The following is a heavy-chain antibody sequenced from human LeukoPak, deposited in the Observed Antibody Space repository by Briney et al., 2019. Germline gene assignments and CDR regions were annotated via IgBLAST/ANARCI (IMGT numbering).Heavy chain of an antibody. CDR3: GRDQDRGSYHDPIFDY. CDR2: ISPSSSNI. J-gene: IGHJ4*02. D-gene: IGHD1-26*01. CDR1: GFTSSTYS. Sequence: GGSLRLSCVTSGFTSSTYSLNWVRQAPGKGLEWVSSISPSSSNIYYADSMKGRFTISRDDAKNLLHLQMNSLRAEDTAVYYCGRDQDRGSYHDPIFDYWGQGTLVTVSS. V-gene: IGHV3-21*06.